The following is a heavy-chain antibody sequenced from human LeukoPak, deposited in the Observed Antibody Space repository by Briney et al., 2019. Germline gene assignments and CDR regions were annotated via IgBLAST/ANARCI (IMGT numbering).Heavy chain of an antibody. CDR1: GFTFSSYW. Sequence: GGSLRLSCAASGFTFSSYWMSWVRQAPGKGLEWVANIKQDGSEKYYVDSVKGRFTISRDNAKNSLYLQMNSLRAEDTAVYYCARDRWVRVVILNWFDPWGQGTLVTVSS. D-gene: IGHD3-10*01. CDR3: ARDRWVRVVILNWFDP. V-gene: IGHV3-7*01. CDR2: IKQDGSEK. J-gene: IGHJ5*02.